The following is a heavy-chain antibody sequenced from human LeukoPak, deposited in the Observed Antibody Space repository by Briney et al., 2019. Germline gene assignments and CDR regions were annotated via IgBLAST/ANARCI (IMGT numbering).Heavy chain of an antibody. CDR3: ARVGYDSSGYYYYAFDI. Sequence: PSETLSLTCTVSGGSISSYYWSWIRQPAGKGLEWIGRIYTSGSTNYIPSLKSRVTMSVDTSKNRFSLKLSSVTAADTAVYYCARVGYDSSGYYYYAFDIWGQGTMVTVSS. J-gene: IGHJ3*02. CDR1: GGSISSYY. V-gene: IGHV4-4*07. CDR2: IYTSGST. D-gene: IGHD3-22*01.